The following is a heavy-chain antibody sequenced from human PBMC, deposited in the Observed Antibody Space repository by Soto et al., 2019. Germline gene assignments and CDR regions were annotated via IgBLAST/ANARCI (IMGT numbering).Heavy chain of an antibody. CDR2: IYYSGST. J-gene: IGHJ6*02. CDR3: ARDLRWSSGTAPKYYYYGMDV. CDR1: GGSMSSGGYY. D-gene: IGHD3-10*01. Sequence: SETLSLTCTVSGGSMSSGGYYWSWIRQHPGKGLEWIGYIYYSGSTYYNPSLKSRVTISVDTSKNQFSLKLSSVTAADTAVYYCARDLRWSSGTAPKYYYYGMDVWGQGTTVTVSS. V-gene: IGHV4-31*03.